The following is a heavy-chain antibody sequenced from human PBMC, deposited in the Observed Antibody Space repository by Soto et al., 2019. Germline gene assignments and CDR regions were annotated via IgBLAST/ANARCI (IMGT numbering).Heavy chain of an antibody. V-gene: IGHV1-18*04. Sequence: ASVKGSCKASGYSFTSYGISWVRQAPGQGLEWMGWISAYNGNTNYAQKLQGRVTMTTDTSTSTAYMELRSLRSDDTAVYYCARDHRVADILIHPRPFDYWGQGTLVTVSS. CDR2: ISAYNGNT. D-gene: IGHD3-9*01. CDR3: ARDHRVADILIHPRPFDY. J-gene: IGHJ4*02. CDR1: GYSFTSYG.